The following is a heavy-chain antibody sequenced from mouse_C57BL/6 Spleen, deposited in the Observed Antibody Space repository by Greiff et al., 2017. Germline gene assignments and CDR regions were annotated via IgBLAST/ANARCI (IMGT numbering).Heavy chain of an antibody. Sequence: QVQLQQPGAELVRPGSSVKLSCKASGYTFTSYWMHWVKQRPIQGLEWIGNIDPSDSETHYNQKFKDKATLTVDNSSSTAYMQLSSLTSEDSAVYYCARGDPLMDYWGQGTSVTVSS. CDR1: GYTFTSYW. D-gene: IGHD2-13*01. V-gene: IGHV1-52*01. CDR2: IDPSDSET. CDR3: ARGDPLMDY. J-gene: IGHJ4*01.